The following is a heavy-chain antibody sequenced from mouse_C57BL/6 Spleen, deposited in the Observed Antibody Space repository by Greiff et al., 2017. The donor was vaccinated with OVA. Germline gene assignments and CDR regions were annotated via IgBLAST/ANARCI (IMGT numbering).Heavy chain of an antibody. V-gene: IGHV3-6*01. CDR3: AREDYGSRTTGFDY. Sequence: EVQVEESGPGLVKPSQSLSLTCSVTGYSITSGYYWNWIRQSPGNKLEWMGYISYDGSNNYNPSLKNRITLTRDTSKNRFFLMLSSVTTEDTATYYGAREDYGSRTTGFDYWGQGTTLTVSS. D-gene: IGHD1-1*01. CDR2: ISYDGSN. CDR1: GYSITSGYY. J-gene: IGHJ2*01.